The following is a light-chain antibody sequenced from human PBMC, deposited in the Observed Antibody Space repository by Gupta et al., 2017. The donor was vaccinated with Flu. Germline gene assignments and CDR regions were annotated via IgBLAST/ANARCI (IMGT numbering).Light chain of an antibody. Sequence: EVVLIQSPATLSLSTGERATLSCRASRSVSNFLAWYQQKPGQAPRLLIYDASNRATGVPARCSSSGSATDCTLTISSLEPEDFAVDCCQQRSNRITFGQGTRLEIK. V-gene: IGKV3-11*01. CDR2: DAS. CDR1: RSVSNF. CDR3: QQRSNRIT. J-gene: IGKJ5*01.